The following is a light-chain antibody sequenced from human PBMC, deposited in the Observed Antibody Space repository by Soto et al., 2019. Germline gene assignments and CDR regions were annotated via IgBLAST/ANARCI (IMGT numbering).Light chain of an antibody. CDR1: QTINNW. CDR3: QQYNSYSLFT. CDR2: KAS. J-gene: IGKJ3*01. Sequence: DIQMTQSPSTLSASVGDRVTITCRASQTINNWLAWYQQKPGKAPKLLISKASTLHGGVPSRSSGSGSGTEYTLTISCLQPDDFGTYYCQQYNSYSLFTFGPGTKVDIK. V-gene: IGKV1-5*03.